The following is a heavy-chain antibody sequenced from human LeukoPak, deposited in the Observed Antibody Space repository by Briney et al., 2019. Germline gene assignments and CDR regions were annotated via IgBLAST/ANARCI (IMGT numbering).Heavy chain of an antibody. D-gene: IGHD7-27*01. V-gene: IGHV4-34*01. CDR3: ARGQNWGSYFDY. Sequence: SETLSLTCAVYGESFSGYYWSWIRQPPGKGLEWIGEINHSGSTNYNPSLKSRVTISVDTSKNQFSLKLGSVTAADTAVYYCARGQNWGSYFDYWSQGTLVTVSS. CDR1: GESFSGYY. J-gene: IGHJ4*02. CDR2: INHSGST.